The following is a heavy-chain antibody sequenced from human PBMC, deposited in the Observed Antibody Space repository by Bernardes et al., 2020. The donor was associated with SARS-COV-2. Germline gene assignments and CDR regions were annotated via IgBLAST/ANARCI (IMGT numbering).Heavy chain of an antibody. J-gene: IGHJ6*02. D-gene: IGHD6-19*01. CDR3: ANGDSSGVRFGGSYYGMDV. CDR1: GFTFSSYA. V-gene: IGHV3-23*01. CDR2: ISGSGGST. Sequence: GGSLRLSCAASGFTFSSYAMSWVRQAPGKGLEWVSAISGSGGSTYYADSVKGRFTISRDNSKNTLYLQMNSLRAEDTAVYYCANGDSSGVRFGGSYYGMDVWGQGTTVTVSS.